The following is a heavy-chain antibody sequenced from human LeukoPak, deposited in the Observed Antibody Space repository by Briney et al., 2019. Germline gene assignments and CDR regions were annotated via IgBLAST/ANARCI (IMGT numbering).Heavy chain of an antibody. CDR2: IRSKTYGGTT. Sequence: SLRLSCTASGFSFGDYAMSWVRRAPGKGLEWVGFIRSKTYGGTTEYAASVKGRFTISRDDSESIAHLQMNSLKTEDTAVYYCTRYYDYVWGSYRYIDYWGQGTLVTVSS. V-gene: IGHV3-49*04. D-gene: IGHD3-16*02. J-gene: IGHJ4*02. CDR1: GFSFGDYA. CDR3: TRYYDYVWGSYRYIDY.